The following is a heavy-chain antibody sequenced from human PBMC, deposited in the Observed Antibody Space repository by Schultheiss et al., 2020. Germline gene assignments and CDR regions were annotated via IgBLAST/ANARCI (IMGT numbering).Heavy chain of an antibody. Sequence: GESLKISCAASGFTFSSYAMSWVRQAPGKGLEWVSAISGSGGSTYYADSVKGRCTISRDNSKNTLYLQMNSLRAEDTAIYYCAKDIGVLAAWSQYFFDYWGQGILVTVSS. V-gene: IGHV3-23*01. D-gene: IGHD2-15*01. J-gene: IGHJ4*02. CDR3: AKDIGVLAAWSQYFFDY. CDR2: ISGSGGST. CDR1: GFTFSSYA.